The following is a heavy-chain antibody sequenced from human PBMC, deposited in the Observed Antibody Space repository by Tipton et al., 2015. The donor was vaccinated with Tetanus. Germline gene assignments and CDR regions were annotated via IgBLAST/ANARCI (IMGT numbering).Heavy chain of an antibody. CDR1: GFTSKSHY. Sequence: SLRLSCAASGFTSKSHYMHWVRQAPGKGLVWISRINPDGRRTNYADSVKGRFTISRDNAKNTVYLQMNSLRAEDTAVYFCARRSLTNYGLDVWGQGTPVTVCS. J-gene: IGHJ6*02. V-gene: IGHV3-74*01. CDR3: ARRSLTNYGLDV. D-gene: IGHD1-1*01. CDR2: INPDGRRT.